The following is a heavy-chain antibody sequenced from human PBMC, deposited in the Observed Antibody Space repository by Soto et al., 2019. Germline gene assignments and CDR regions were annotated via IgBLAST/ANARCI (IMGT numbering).Heavy chain of an antibody. Sequence: QVQLLQSGAEVKKPGASVRVSCKASGYSFTRFGISWVRQAPGQGLEWVGRISTYNGNTKYAQKHQGRVTVSTDTSTSTAYMELRSLRSDDTAVYYCARDPQYSTSPRVFDYWGQGTLLTVSS. J-gene: IGHJ4*02. CDR1: GYSFTRFG. D-gene: IGHD6-6*01. V-gene: IGHV1-18*01. CDR2: ISTYNGNT. CDR3: ARDPQYSTSPRVFDY.